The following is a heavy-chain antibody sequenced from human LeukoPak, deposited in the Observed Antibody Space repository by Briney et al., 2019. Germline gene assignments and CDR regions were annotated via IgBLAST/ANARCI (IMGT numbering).Heavy chain of an antibody. CDR3: ARAPGIVGTTPFGNY. Sequence: SETLSLTCTVSGGSISNYYWSWIRQPPEKGLEWIGYIYYSGSTNYNPSLRGRVAMSIDTSKNHFSLRLISVTAADTAIYYCARAPGIVGTTPFGNYWGRGTLVTVSS. CDR1: GGSISNYY. CDR2: IYYSGST. V-gene: IGHV4-59*01. J-gene: IGHJ4*02. D-gene: IGHD1-26*01.